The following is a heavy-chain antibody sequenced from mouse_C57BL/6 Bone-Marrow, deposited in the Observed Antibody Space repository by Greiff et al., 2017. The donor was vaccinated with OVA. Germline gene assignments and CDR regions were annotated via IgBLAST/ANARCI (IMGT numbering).Heavy chain of an antibody. V-gene: IGHV5-4*01. CDR2: ISDGGSYT. CDR3: ARLYGLFDD. D-gene: IGHD1-1*02. Sequence: EVQGVESGGGLVKPGGSLKLSCAASGFTFSSYAMSWVRQTPEKRLEWVATISDGGSYTYYPDNVKGRFTISRDNAKNNLYLQMSHLKSEDTAMYYCARLYGLFDDWGQGTTLTVSS. CDR1: GFTFSSYA. J-gene: IGHJ2*01.